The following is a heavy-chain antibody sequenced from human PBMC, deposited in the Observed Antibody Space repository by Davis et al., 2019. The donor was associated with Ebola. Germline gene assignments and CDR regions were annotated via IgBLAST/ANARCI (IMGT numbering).Heavy chain of an antibody. CDR3: ARDRGYYDFWSGLLVGMDV. CDR2: ISSSSSYI. Sequence: PGGSLRLSCAASGFSFSAFGMHWVRQAPGKGLEWVSSISSSSSYIYYADSVKGRFTISRDNAKNSLYLQMNSLRAEDTAVYYCARDRGYYDFWSGLLVGMDVWGQGTTVTVSS. V-gene: IGHV3-21*01. D-gene: IGHD3-3*01. J-gene: IGHJ6*01. CDR1: GFSFSAFG.